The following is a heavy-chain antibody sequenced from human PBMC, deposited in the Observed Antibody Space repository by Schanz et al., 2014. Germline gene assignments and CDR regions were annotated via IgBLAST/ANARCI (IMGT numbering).Heavy chain of an antibody. CDR3: ARDLPRTFLFDY. J-gene: IGHJ4*02. Sequence: EVQLVESGGGLVQPGGSLRLSCAASGFTFSSYWMHWVRQVPGKGLEWVAYISSSSSTIHYADSVKGRFTISRDNAKNSLYLQMDSLRAEDTAVYYCARDLPRTFLFDYWGQGTLVTVSS. CDR1: GFTFSSYW. CDR2: ISSSSSTI. V-gene: IGHV3-48*01.